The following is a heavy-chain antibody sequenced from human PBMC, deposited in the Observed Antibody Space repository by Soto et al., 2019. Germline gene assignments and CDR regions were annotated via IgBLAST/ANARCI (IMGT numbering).Heavy chain of an antibody. D-gene: IGHD3-9*01. Sequence: QVQLVQSGAEVKKPGASVKVSCKASGYTFTSYGISWVRQAPGQGLEWMGWISAYNGNTNYAQKLQGRVTMTTDTSTSTADMELRSLRSDDTAVYYCARSSETHGIRYFDWRYGMDVWGQGTTVTVSS. J-gene: IGHJ6*02. CDR2: ISAYNGNT. CDR3: ARSSETHGIRYFDWRYGMDV. V-gene: IGHV1-18*01. CDR1: GYTFTSYG.